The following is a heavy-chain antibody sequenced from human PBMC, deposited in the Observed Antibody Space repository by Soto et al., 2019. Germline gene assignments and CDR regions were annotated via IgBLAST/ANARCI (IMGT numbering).Heavy chain of an antibody. J-gene: IGHJ6*02. CDR2: IAAYNGNP. CDR3: ARIAAESDFAMDV. CDR1: GYTFTRSG. D-gene: IGHD6-25*01. V-gene: IGHV1-18*01. Sequence: ASVKVSCKASGYTFTRSGISWVRQAPGQGPEWMGWIAAYNGNPNYPQNLQGRVTMTIDPSTSTAYMELTSLRSDDTAVYYCARIAAESDFAMDVWGQGTTVTVSS.